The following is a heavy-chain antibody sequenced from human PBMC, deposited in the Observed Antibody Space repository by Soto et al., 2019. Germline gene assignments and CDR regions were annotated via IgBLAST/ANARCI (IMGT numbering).Heavy chain of an antibody. V-gene: IGHV3-21*01. D-gene: IGHD6-13*01. CDR1: GFTFSSYS. CDR2: ISSSSSYI. Sequence: GGALRLSCAASGFTFSSYSMNWVRQAPGKGLEWVSSISSSSSYIYYADSVKGRFTISRDNAKNSLYLQMNSLRAEDTAVYYCATVIVAAADRGAFDIWGQGTMVTVSS. CDR3: ATVIVAAADRGAFDI. J-gene: IGHJ3*02.